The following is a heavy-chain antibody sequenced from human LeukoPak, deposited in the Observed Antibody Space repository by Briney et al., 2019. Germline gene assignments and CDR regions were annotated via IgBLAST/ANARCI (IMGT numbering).Heavy chain of an antibody. V-gene: IGHV4-59*12. J-gene: IGHJ4*02. CDR1: GGSISSYY. D-gene: IGHD6-13*01. CDR3: ARERPGYSSSSDY. Sequence: PSETLSLTCTVSGGSISSYYWSWIRQPPGKGLEWIGYIYYSGSTNYNPSLKSRVTISVDTSKNQFSLKLSSVTAADTAVYYCARERPGYSSSSDYWGQGTLVTVSS. CDR2: IYYSGST.